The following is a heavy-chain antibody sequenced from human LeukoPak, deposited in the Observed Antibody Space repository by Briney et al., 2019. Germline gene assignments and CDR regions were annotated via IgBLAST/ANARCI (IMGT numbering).Heavy chain of an antibody. V-gene: IGHV1-3*01. J-gene: IGHJ4*02. CDR2: INAGNGNT. D-gene: IGHD1-7*01. CDR1: GYTFTSYA. Sequence: ASVKVSCKASGYTFTSYAMHWVRQAPGQRLEWMGWINAGNGNTKYSQKFQGRVTMTRDTSTSTVYMELSSLRSEDTAVYYCARDRTRYIDYWGQGTLVTVSS. CDR3: ARDRTRYIDY.